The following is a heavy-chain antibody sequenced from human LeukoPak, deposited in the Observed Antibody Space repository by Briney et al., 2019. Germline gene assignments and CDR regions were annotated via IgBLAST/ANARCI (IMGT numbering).Heavy chain of an antibody. CDR1: GFTXTSSX. CDR2: IVVGSGNT. CDR3: AADLYDYGDYVLGY. V-gene: IGHV1-58*01. Sequence: SVKVSCKASGFTXTSSXVQXXXXXXGXRXXWXXWIVVGSGNTNYAQKFQERVTITRDMSTSTAYMELSSLRSEDTAVYYCAADLYDYGDYVLGYWGQGTLVTVSS. D-gene: IGHD4-17*01. J-gene: IGHJ4*02.